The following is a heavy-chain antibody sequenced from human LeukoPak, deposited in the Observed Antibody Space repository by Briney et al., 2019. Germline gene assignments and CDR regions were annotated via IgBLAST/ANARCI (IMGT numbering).Heavy chain of an antibody. CDR3: ARVSHSSGWYGPFDY. Sequence: PGGSLRLSCAASGFTFSSYSMNWVRQAPGKGLEWVSSISSSSSYIYYADSVKGRFTISRDNAENSLYLQMNSLRAEDTAVYYCARVSHSSGWYGPFDYWGQGTLVTVSS. D-gene: IGHD6-19*01. V-gene: IGHV3-21*01. CDR1: GFTFSSYS. CDR2: ISSSSSYI. J-gene: IGHJ4*02.